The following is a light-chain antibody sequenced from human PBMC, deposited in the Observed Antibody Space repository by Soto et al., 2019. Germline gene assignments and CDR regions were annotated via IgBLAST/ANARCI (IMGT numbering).Light chain of an antibody. Sequence: DIQMTQSPSSLSASVGDRVTITCRASQSISSYLNWYQEKPGKAPKLLIYAASSLQSGVPSRFSGSGSGTDFTLTISSLQPEDFATYYCQQSYSIPFEFGQGTKVEIK. CDR1: QSISSY. CDR3: QQSYSIPFE. J-gene: IGKJ1*01. CDR2: AAS. V-gene: IGKV1-39*01.